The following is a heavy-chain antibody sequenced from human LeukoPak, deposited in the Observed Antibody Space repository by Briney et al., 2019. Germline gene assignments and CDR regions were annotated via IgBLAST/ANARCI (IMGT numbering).Heavy chain of an antibody. J-gene: IGHJ1*01. CDR3: ATLPSAVFVAADYDFWG. CDR1: GFTFSSYV. D-gene: IGHD3-3*01. CDR2: ISTGGGTT. Sequence: HPGGSLRLSCTASGFTFSSYVMKWVRRSGKGLEWVSGISTGGGTTYYAASVKGRFTISRDDSKNTLYLQMNSLRAEDTAVYYCATLPSAVFVAADYDFWGWGLVALVTAAS. V-gene: IGHV3-23*01.